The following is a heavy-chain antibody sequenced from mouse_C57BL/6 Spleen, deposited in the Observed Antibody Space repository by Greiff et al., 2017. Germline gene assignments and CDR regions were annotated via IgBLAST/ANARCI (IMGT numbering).Heavy chain of an antibody. CDR2: FHPYNDDT. CDR3: ARPDSSGSPFAY. CDR1: GYTFTTYP. J-gene: IGHJ3*01. V-gene: IGHV1-47*01. D-gene: IGHD3-2*02. Sequence: QVQLQQSGAELVKPGASVKMSCKASGYTFTTYPIEWMKQNPGKSLEWIGNFHPYNDDTKYNEKFKGKATLTVEKSSSTVYLELSRLASDVSAFYYCARPDSSGSPFAYWGPGTLVTVSA.